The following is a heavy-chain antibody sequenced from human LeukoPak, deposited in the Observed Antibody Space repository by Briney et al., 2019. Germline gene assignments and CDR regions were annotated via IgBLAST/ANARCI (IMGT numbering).Heavy chain of an antibody. D-gene: IGHD3-10*01. CDR2: FDPEDGET. CDR3: ATVGYYYGSGSSL. V-gene: IGHV1-24*01. J-gene: IGHJ4*02. CDR1: GYTLTELS. Sequence: RASVKVSCKVSGYTLTELSMHWVRQAPGKGLEWMGGFDPEDGETIYAQKFQGRVTMTEDTSTNTAYMELSSLRSEDTAVYYCATVGYYYGSGSSLWGQGTLVTVSS.